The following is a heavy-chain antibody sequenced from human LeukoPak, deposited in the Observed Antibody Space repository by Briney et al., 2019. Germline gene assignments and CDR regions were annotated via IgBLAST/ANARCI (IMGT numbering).Heavy chain of an antibody. CDR3: ARGRGLTLSYHYFDY. V-gene: IGHV3-48*02. D-gene: IGHD3-10*01. J-gene: IGHJ4*02. CDR2: ISSGSSTT. CDR1: GFTFSPLG. Sequence: PGGSLRLSCAASGFTFSPLGMNWVRQALGRGLEWVSYISSGSSTTYYADSVKGRFTISRDNAKNSLYLQVNSLRDEDTAVYYCARGRGLTLSYHYFDYWGQGTLVTVSS.